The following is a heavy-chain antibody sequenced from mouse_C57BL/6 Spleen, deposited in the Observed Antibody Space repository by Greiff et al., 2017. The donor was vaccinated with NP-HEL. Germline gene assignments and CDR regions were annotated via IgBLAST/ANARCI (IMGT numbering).Heavy chain of an antibody. CDR2: INPSSGYT. CDR1: GYTFTSYT. J-gene: IGHJ4*01. CDR3: ARGSTTVDAMDY. V-gene: IGHV1-4*01. D-gene: IGHD1-1*01. Sequence: VKLMESGAELARPGASVKMSCKASGYTFTSYTMHWVKQRPGQGLEWIGYINPSSGYTKYNQKFKDKATLTADKSSSTAYMQLSSLTSEDSAVYYCARGSTTVDAMDYWGQGTSVTVSS.